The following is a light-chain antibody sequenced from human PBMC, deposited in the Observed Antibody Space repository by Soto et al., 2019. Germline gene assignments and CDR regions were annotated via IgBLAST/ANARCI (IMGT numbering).Light chain of an antibody. V-gene: IGLV1-44*01. CDR3: AAWDDSLHGVV. CDR1: SSNIGSTT. CDR2: NNN. Sequence: QSVLTQPPSASGTPGQRVTIACSGSSSNIGSTTVKWYQQLPGTAPKLLIYNNNQRPSGVPDRFSGSKSGTAASLAISGLQYADESDYYCAAWDDSLHGVVFGGGTTLTVL. J-gene: IGLJ3*02.